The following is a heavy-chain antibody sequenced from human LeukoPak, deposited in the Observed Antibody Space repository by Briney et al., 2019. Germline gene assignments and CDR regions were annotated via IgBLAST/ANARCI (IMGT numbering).Heavy chain of an antibody. CDR3: ARIHGYYCMDV. Sequence: SETLSLTCTVSGGSISSTIYYWGWIRQPPGKGLEWIGSIYYRGSTYYNPSLKSRVAISVDTSKNQFSLKLSSVTAADAAVYYCARIHGYYCMDVWGKGTTVTVSS. J-gene: IGHJ6*04. V-gene: IGHV4-39*07. CDR1: GGSISSTIYY. CDR2: IYYRGST.